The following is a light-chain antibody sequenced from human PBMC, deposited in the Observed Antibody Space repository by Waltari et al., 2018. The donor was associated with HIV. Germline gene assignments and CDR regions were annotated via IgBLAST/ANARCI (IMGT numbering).Light chain of an antibody. CDR2: GAS. V-gene: IGKV3-15*01. CDR1: QSISSN. Sequence: EIVMTQSPATLSVSPGERATLSCGASQSISSNLAWYQLKPGQAPRLLIYGASTRATGIPARFSGGGSGTEFTLTISSLQSEDFAVYYCQQYHNWPYTFGQGTKLKSK. CDR3: QQYHNWPYT. J-gene: IGKJ2*01.